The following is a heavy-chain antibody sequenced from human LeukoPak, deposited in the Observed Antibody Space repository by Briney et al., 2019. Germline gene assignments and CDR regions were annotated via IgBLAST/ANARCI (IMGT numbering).Heavy chain of an antibody. CDR1: GITFYSYW. CDR2: INQDGSEK. D-gene: IGHD2-15*01. CDR3: VRDRGYCSGGTCYALWDY. Sequence: GGSLRLSCAASGITFYSYWMSWVRQAPGKGLEWVANINQDGSEKYYVDSVKGRFTISRDNAKNSLYLQMNSLRAEDTAMYYCVRDRGYCSGGTCYALWDYWGQGTLVTVSS. J-gene: IGHJ4*02. V-gene: IGHV3-7*01.